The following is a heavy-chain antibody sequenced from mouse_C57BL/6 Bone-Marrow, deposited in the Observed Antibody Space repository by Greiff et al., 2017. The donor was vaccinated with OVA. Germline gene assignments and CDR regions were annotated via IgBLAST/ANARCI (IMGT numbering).Heavy chain of an antibody. V-gene: IGHV1-81*01. CDR3: ARVYYGNYVNFDY. Sequence: QVHVKQSGAELARPGASVKLSCKASGYTFTSYGISWVKQRTGQGLEWIGEIYPRSGNTYYNEKFKGKATLTADKSSSTAYMELRSLTSEDSAVYFCARVYYGNYVNFDYWGQGTTLTVSS. CDR2: IYPRSGNT. CDR1: GYTFTSYG. D-gene: IGHD2-1*01. J-gene: IGHJ2*01.